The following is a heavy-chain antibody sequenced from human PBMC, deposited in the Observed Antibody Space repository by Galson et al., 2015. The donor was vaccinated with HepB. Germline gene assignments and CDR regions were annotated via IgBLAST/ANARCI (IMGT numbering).Heavy chain of an antibody. Sequence: SLRLSCAASGFTFSNYAMSWVRQAPGKGLEWVSTISGSAGSTYYADSVKGRFTISRDSSKKTLYLQMNSLRAEDTAVYYCAKEPQWLVRWYFDLWGRGTLVTVSS. CDR1: GFTFSNYA. CDR3: AKEPQWLVRWYFDL. V-gene: IGHV3-23*01. J-gene: IGHJ2*01. D-gene: IGHD6-19*01. CDR2: ISGSAGST.